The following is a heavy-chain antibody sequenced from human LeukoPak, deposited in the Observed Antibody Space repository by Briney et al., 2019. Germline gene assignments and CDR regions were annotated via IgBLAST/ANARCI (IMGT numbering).Heavy chain of an antibody. CDR3: ARDDSGQGDY. J-gene: IGHJ4*02. D-gene: IGHD5-12*01. Sequence: GRSLRLSCAASGFTFSSYGMHWVRQAPGKGLEWVGRSKNKANSYITQYAAFVQGRFTISRDDSKNSLYLQINSLKTEDTAVYYCARDDSGQGDYWGQGTLVTVSS. CDR2: SKNKANSYIT. V-gene: IGHV3-72*01. CDR1: GFTFSSYG.